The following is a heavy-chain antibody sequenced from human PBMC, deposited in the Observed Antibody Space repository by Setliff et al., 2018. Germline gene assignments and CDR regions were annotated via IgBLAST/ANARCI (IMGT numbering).Heavy chain of an antibody. CDR2: ISSRGSTI. J-gene: IGHJ4*02. CDR3: AREPHDSSGPDY. D-gene: IGHD3-22*01. V-gene: IGHV3-48*03. Sequence: GGSLRLSCAASGFIFDDYEMSWVRQAPGKGLEWLSYISSRGSTILNADSVKGRFTISRDNAKKSLYLQMDSLRAEDTAVYYCAREPHDSSGPDYWGQGTLVTVSS. CDR1: GFIFDDYE.